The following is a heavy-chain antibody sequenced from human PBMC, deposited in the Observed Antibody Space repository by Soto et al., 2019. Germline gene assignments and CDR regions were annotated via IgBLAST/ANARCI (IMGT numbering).Heavy chain of an antibody. CDR1: GGTFSGYY. Sequence: SESLSLTCAVYGGTFSGYYCSWIRQPPGKGLEWIGEINHSGSTNYNPSLKSRVTISVDTSKNQFSLKLSSVTAADTAVYYCARLEMATITFDYWGQGTLVTVSS. V-gene: IGHV4-34*01. CDR3: ARLEMATITFDY. J-gene: IGHJ4*02. CDR2: INHSGST. D-gene: IGHD5-12*01.